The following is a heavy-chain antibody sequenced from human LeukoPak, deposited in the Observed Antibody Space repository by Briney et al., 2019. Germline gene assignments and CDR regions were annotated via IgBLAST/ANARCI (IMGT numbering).Heavy chain of an antibody. Sequence: SETLSLTCTVSGGSISSYYWSWIRQPPGKGLEWIGYIYYSGSTNYNPSLKSRVTISVDTSKNQFSLKLSSVTAAGTAVYYCARGIRVDSSGYYFDYWGQGTLVTVSS. CDR1: GGSISSYY. CDR2: IYYSGST. D-gene: IGHD3-22*01. J-gene: IGHJ4*02. CDR3: ARGIRVDSSGYYFDY. V-gene: IGHV4-59*01.